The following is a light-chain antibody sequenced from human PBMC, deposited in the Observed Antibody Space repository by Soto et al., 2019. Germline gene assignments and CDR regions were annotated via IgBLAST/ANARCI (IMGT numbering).Light chain of an antibody. CDR2: GAS. CDR1: QSIGTY. Sequence: DTQMTHPPSSLPASVGDRVSITCRASQSIGTYLSWYQQKPGKAPKILIYGASNLQSGVPSRLSGSGSETSFTLTSSSLQPEDFSTYYCEQSDSAPRSFEQGTKVEIK. CDR3: EQSDSAPRS. V-gene: IGKV1-39*01. J-gene: IGKJ2*01.